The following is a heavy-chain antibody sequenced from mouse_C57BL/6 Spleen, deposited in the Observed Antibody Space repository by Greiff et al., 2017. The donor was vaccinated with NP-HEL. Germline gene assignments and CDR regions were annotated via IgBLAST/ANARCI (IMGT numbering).Heavy chain of an antibody. CDR1: GYTFTSYW. CDR2: IHPNSGST. D-gene: IGHD3-2*02. V-gene: IGHV1-64*01. J-gene: IGHJ3*01. CDR3: ARAQASFAY. Sequence: QVQLKESGAELVKPGASVKLSCKASGYTFTSYWMHWVKQRPGQGLEWIGMIHPNSGSTNYNEKFKSKATLTVDKSSSTAYMQLSSLTSEDSAVYYCARAQASFAYWGQGTRVTVSA.